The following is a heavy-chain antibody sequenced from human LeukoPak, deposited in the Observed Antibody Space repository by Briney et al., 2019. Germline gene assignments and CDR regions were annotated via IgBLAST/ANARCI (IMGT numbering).Heavy chain of an antibody. CDR1: GGSISSGDYY. V-gene: IGHV4-30-4*08. Sequence: PSETLSLTCTVSGGSISSGDYYWSWIRQPPGKGLEWIGFIYYSGSTSYNPSLKSRVTISLDTSKNYFSLKLTSVTAADTAMYYCARGDYYDSSGYYYPWGQGTLVTVSS. D-gene: IGHD3-22*01. CDR2: IYYSGST. J-gene: IGHJ5*02. CDR3: ARGDYYDSSGYYYP.